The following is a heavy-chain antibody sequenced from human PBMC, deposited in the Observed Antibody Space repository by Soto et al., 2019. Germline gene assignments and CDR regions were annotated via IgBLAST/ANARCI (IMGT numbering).Heavy chain of an antibody. CDR3: ARDQDDYLNWFDP. V-gene: IGHV3-30-3*01. CDR1: GFTFSSYA. Sequence: QVQLVESGGGVVQPGRSLRLSCAASGFTFSSYAMHWVRHAPGKGLEWVAVISYDGSNKYYADSVKGRFTISRDNSKNTLYLQMNSLRAEDTAVYYCARDQDDYLNWFDPWGQGTLVTVSS. J-gene: IGHJ5*02. D-gene: IGHD4-17*01. CDR2: ISYDGSNK.